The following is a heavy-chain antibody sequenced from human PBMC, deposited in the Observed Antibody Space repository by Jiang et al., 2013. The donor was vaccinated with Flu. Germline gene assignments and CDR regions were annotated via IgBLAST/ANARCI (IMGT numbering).Heavy chain of an antibody. V-gene: IGHV3-15*01. Sequence: RLSCTGSRFTFTHAWMSWVRQAPGKGLEWVGRIKSRPDGGSTDYPAPMKDRFIISRDDSKNTLYLQMNSLKIEDTAMYYCTTDPLRPQPDTFNIWGQGTTVTVSS. J-gene: IGHJ3*02. CDR1: RFTFTHAW. CDR3: TTDPLRPQPDTFNI. CDR2: IKSRPDGGST.